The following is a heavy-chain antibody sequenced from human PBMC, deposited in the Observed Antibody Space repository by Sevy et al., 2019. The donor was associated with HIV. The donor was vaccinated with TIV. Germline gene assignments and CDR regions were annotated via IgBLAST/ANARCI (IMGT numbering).Heavy chain of an antibody. Sequence: LLQLRRTLSLTCAVYGGSFSGYYWSWIRQPPGKGLEWIGEINHSGSTNYNPSLKSRVTISVDTSKNQFSLKLSSVTAADTAVYYCARGPVGMATTTYYFDYWGQGTLVTVSS. CDR3: ARGPVGMATTTYYFDY. D-gene: IGHD2-21*01. CDR2: INHSGST. J-gene: IGHJ4*02. CDR1: GGSFSGYY. V-gene: IGHV4-34*01.